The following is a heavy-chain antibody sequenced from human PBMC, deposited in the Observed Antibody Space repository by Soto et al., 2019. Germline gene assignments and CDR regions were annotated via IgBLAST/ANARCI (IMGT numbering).Heavy chain of an antibody. CDR3: ASSEGWFDP. CDR2: IYHSGST. Sequence: PSETLSLTGTVSGYSISSGGCWCWIRQPPGKGLEWIGSIYHSGSTYYNPSLKSRVTISVDTSKNQSSLKLTSVTAADTAVYYCASSEGWFDPWGQGTLVTVSS. CDR1: GYSISSGGC. J-gene: IGHJ5*02. V-gene: IGHV4-38-2*02.